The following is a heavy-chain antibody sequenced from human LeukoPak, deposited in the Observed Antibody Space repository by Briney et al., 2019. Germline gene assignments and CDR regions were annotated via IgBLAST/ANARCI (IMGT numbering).Heavy chain of an antibody. Sequence: GGSLRLSCAASGFTFSSYSMNWVRQAPGKGLEWVSSISSSSRNLHYADSVKGRFTISRDNAKNSLYMQMNSLRAEDTAVYYCVRGDGRDYWGQGALLTVSS. J-gene: IGHJ4*02. CDR1: GFTFSSYS. CDR2: ISSSSRNL. V-gene: IGHV3-21*01. D-gene: IGHD5-24*01. CDR3: VRGDGRDY.